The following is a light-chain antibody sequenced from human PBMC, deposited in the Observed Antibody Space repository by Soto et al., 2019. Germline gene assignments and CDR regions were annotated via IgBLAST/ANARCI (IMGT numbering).Light chain of an antibody. CDR2: GAS. J-gene: IGKJ1*01. V-gene: IGKV1-39*01. CDR1: QAINKY. Sequence: DIQMTQSPSSLPASVGDSVTITCRASQAINKYLNWYQHKAGHAPKLLIYGASSLHKGVPARFRGSGAGTFFTLTISSLQPEDFATYYCQQSYTTPGTFGRGTTVEIK. CDR3: QQSYTTPGT.